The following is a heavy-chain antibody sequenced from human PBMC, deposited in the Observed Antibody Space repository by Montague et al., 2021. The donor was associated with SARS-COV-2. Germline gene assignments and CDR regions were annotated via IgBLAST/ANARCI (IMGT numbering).Heavy chain of an antibody. V-gene: IGHV6-1*01. Sequence: CAISGDSVSSNTVAWNWFRQSPSKCLEWLGRTYYRSKCYNDYAVSMQSRVTINPDTSNNQFSLPVHSVTHEDKAVYYCPRDYENSIDYWGQGLLVTVSS. CDR3: PRDYENSIDY. CDR2: TYYRSKCYN. D-gene: IGHD3-3*01. CDR1: GDSVSSNTVA. J-gene: IGHJ4*02.